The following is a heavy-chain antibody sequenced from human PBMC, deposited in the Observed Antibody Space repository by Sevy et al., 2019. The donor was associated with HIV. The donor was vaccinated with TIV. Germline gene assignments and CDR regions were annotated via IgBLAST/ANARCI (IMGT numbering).Heavy chain of an antibody. CDR3: AKDLYYDNSLFDY. Sequence: GGSLRLSCLASGFIFNSQDMHWVRQTPGKGLEWVAFIRYDGNDKYYVDSVKGRFTISRDNSKNTLYLQMNSLRAEDTAMYYCAKDLYYDNSLFDYWGQGILVTVSS. D-gene: IGHD3-22*01. J-gene: IGHJ4*02. CDR1: GFIFNSQD. V-gene: IGHV3-30*02. CDR2: IRYDGNDK.